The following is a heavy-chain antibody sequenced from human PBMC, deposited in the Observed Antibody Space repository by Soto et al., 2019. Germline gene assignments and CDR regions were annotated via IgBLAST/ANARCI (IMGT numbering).Heavy chain of an antibody. J-gene: IGHJ4*02. D-gene: IGHD5-18*01. V-gene: IGHV4-31*03. Sequence: TLSLTCTVSVGSSSSGGYYWSWILQHPGKDLEWIGYIYYSGSTYYNPSLKSRVTISVDTSKNQFSLKLSSVTAADTAVYYCAREYINTQRALDYWGQGTLVTVSS. CDR3: AREYINTQRALDY. CDR2: IYYSGST. CDR1: VGSSSSGGYY.